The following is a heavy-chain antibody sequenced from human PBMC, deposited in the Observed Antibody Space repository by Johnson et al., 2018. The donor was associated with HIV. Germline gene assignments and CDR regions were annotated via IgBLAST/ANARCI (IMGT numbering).Heavy chain of an antibody. CDR2: ISPNGIST. CDR1: GFPFSSYA. D-gene: IGHD4-23*01. J-gene: IGHJ3*02. CDR3: ARDSGGNYGAVDI. Sequence: VQLVESGGTLVQPEESLRLSCAASGFPFSSYALHWVRQAPGKGLQYVSGISPNGISTYYANSVIGRFTISRDNAKNTVFLQMRRLRADDMAVYYCARDSGGNYGAVDIWGQGTMGTVSS. V-gene: IGHV3-64*01.